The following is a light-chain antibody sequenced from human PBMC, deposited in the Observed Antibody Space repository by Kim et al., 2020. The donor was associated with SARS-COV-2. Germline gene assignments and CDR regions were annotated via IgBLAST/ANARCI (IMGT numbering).Light chain of an antibody. CDR2: DAS. J-gene: IGKJ5*01. CDR1: QNVNNY. V-gene: IGKV3-11*01. CDR3: QQRRHWPIT. Sequence: EIVLTQSPATLSLSPGERATLSCRASQNVNNYLAWYQQKPGQAPRLLIHDASNRATGIPDRFSGSGSGTDFTLTIGTLEPEDFAVYYCQQRRHWPITFGQGTRLEIK.